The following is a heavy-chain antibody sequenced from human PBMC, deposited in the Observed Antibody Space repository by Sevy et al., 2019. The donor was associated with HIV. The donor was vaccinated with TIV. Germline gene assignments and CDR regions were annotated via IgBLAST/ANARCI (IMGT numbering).Heavy chain of an antibody. CDR1: GFTFSSYK. CDR2: ISSSSTYI. J-gene: IGHJ4*02. V-gene: IGHV3-21*01. Sequence: GGSRLSCAASGFTFSSYKMIWVRQAPGKGLEWVSSISSSSTYISYADSVKGRFTISRDNAENSLFLQMNSLRAEDTAVYYCASLYNGFDYWGQGTLVTVSS. CDR3: ASLYNGFDY. D-gene: IGHD1-20*01.